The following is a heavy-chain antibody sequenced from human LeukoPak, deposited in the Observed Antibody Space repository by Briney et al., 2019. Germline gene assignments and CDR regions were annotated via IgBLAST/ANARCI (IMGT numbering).Heavy chain of an antibody. CDR3: TMSDCSGGSCCTYNWFDP. J-gene: IGHJ5*02. CDR1: GYTFTSYD. Sequence: ASVKVSCKASGYTFTSYDINWVRQATGQGLEWVGWMNPNSGNTGYAQKFQGRVTMTRNTSISTAYMELSSLRSEDTAVYYCTMSDCSGGSCCTYNWFDPWGQGTLVTVSS. D-gene: IGHD2-15*01. V-gene: IGHV1-8*01. CDR2: MNPNSGNT.